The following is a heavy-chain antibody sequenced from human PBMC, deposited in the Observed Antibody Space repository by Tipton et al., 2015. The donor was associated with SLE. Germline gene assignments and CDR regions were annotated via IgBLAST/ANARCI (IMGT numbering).Heavy chain of an antibody. V-gene: IGHV4-34*01. CDR1: GGSFSGYY. D-gene: IGHD5/OR15-5a*01. Sequence: LRLSCAVYGGSFSGYYWSWIRQPPGKGLEWIGEINHSGSTNYNPSLKSRVTISVDTSKNQFSLKLSSVTAADTAVYYCASVSPPIWGQGTMVTVSS. CDR3: ASVSPPI. CDR2: INHSGST. J-gene: IGHJ3*02.